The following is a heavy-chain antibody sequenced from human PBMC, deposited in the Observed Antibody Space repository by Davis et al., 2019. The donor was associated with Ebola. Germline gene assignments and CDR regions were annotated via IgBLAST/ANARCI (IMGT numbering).Heavy chain of an antibody. CDR1: GFTFSSYG. D-gene: IGHD1-1*01. V-gene: IGHV3-30*03. CDR3: ARDRDRNDVYYYYYGMDV. J-gene: IGHJ6*02. CDR2: ISYDGSNK. Sequence: GGSLRLSCAASGFTFSSYGMHWVRQAPGKGLEWVAVISYDGSNKYYADSVKGRFTISRDNSKNTLYLQMNSLRAEDTAVYYCARDRDRNDVYYYYYGMDVWGQGTTVTVSS.